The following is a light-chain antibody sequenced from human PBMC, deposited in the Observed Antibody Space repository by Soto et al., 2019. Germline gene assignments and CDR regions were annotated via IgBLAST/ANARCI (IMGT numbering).Light chain of an antibody. Sequence: QSALTQPASVSGSPGQSITISCIGSSSDVGGYNYVSWYQHHPGRVPKPMIFEVSDRPSGVSSRFSGSKSGNTAYLTISGLQAEDEADYYCISYTGSSTSYVFGSGTKLTVL. J-gene: IGLJ1*01. CDR3: ISYTGSSTSYV. CDR2: EVS. V-gene: IGLV2-14*01. CDR1: SSDVGGYNY.